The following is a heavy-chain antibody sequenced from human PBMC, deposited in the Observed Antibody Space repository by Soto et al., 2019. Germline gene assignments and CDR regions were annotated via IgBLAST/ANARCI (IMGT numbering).Heavy chain of an antibody. CDR1: GFTFSSYS. V-gene: IGHV3-21*01. Sequence: PVGSLRLSCAASGFTFSSYSMNWVRQAPGKGLEWVSSISSSSSYIYYADSVKGRFTISRDNAKNSLYLQMNSLRAEDTAVYYCARDQSAGYCSSTSCYNYYYGMDVWGQGTTVTVSS. J-gene: IGHJ6*02. D-gene: IGHD2-2*02. CDR2: ISSSSSYI. CDR3: ARDQSAGYCSSTSCYNYYYGMDV.